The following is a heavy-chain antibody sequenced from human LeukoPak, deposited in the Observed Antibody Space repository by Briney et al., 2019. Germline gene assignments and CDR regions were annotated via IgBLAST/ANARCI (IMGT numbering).Heavy chain of an antibody. D-gene: IGHD6-25*01. J-gene: IGHJ3*02. Sequence: PGEALRLSCAAPGFTFDDYAMHWVRQTRGKVLEWVSLISWDGGSTYYADSVKGRFTISRDKSRNSLYMQMNSLRAEDTALYYCAKGGYSWEAWDAFDIWGQGTMVTVSS. CDR3: AKGGYSWEAWDAFDI. CDR2: ISWDGGST. V-gene: IGHV3-43D*03. CDR1: GFTFDDYA.